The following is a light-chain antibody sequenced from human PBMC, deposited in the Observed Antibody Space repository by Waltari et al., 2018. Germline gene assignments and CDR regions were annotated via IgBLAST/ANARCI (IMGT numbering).Light chain of an antibody. CDR1: SSDIGGFNC. V-gene: IGLV2-14*01. Sequence: QSALSQPASVSGSPGQSITISCTVTSSDIGGFNCVSWHQQHPGQAPKLLLYEVTKRPAGGSTRFSGSRSGNTASLAISGLQGEDEADYYCTSYTIATWVFGGGTKLTVL. J-gene: IGLJ3*02. CDR3: TSYTIATWV. CDR2: EVT.